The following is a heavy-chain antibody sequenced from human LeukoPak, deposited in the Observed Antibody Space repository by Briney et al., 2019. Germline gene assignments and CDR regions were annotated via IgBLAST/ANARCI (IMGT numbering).Heavy chain of an antibody. D-gene: IGHD3-3*02. CDR2: THNDGST. CDR3: AALARDY. J-gene: IGHJ4*02. CDR1: GFIVSSNY. Sequence: GGSLRLSCAASGFIVSSNYMTWVRQAPGEGLEWVSVTHNDGSTYYTESLKGRFTISRDNSKNTFYLQMNNLRVGDTAVYYCAALARDYWGQGTLVTVSS. V-gene: IGHV3-53*01.